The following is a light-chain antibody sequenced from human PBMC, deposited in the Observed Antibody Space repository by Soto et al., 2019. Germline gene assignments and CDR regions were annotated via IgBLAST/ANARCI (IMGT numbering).Light chain of an antibody. CDR1: SSDVGTYNY. V-gene: IGLV2-11*01. CDR2: DVS. Sequence: QSVLTQPRSVSGPPGQSVSISCSGTSSDVGTYNYVSWYQQHPGKAPKLMIYDVSKRPSGVPDRFSGSKSGNTASLTISGLQAEDEADYYCCSYAGGYTHPVFGGGTKLTVL. J-gene: IGLJ2*01. CDR3: CSYAGGYTHPV.